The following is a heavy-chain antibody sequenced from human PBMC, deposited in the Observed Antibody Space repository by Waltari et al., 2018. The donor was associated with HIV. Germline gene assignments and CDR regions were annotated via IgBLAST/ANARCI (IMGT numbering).Heavy chain of an antibody. J-gene: IGHJ5*02. CDR3: ARHGGSYCSSTSCYTVGWFDP. CDR2: IYYSGST. V-gene: IGHV4-39*01. Sequence: QLQLQESGPGLVKPSETLSLTCTVSGGSISSSSYYWGWIRQPPGKGLDWIGSIYYSGSTYYNPSLKSRVTISVVTSKNQFSLKLSSVTAADTAVYYCARHGGSYCSSTSCYTVGWFDPWGQGTLVTVSS. CDR1: GGSISSSSYY. D-gene: IGHD2-2*02.